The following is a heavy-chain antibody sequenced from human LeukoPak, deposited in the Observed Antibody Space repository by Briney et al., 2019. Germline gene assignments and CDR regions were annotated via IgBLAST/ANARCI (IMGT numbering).Heavy chain of an antibody. J-gene: IGHJ4*02. V-gene: IGHV4-61*02. CDR3: ARGTWSAGMRMRGYYFDD. CDR2: IYVSGNT. CDR1: GGSISSGSYY. D-gene: IGHD6-19*01. Sequence: PSQTLSLTCTVSGGSISSGSYYWSWIRQPAGKGLEWIGRIYVSGNTNYNPSLKSRVTISVDTSKNQFSLKLSSVTAADTAVYYCARGTWSAGMRMRGYYFDDWGQGTLVTVSS.